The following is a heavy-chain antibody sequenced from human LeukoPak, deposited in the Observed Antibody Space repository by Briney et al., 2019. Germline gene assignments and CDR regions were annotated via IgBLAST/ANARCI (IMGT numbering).Heavy chain of an antibody. D-gene: IGHD4-23*01. V-gene: IGHV4-39*02. CDR1: GGSISSSSYH. J-gene: IGHJ5*02. Sequence: KPSETLSLTCTVSGGSISSSSYHWGWIRQPPGKGLEWIGSIYYSGSTYYNPSLKSRVTISVDTSKNQFSLKLSSVTAADTAVYYCVRDGGNYWFDPWCQGTLVTVSS. CDR3: VRDGGNYWFDP. CDR2: IYYSGST.